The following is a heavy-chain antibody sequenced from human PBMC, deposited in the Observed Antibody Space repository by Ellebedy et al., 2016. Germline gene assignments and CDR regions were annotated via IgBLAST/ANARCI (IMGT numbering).Heavy chain of an antibody. D-gene: IGHD2-2*01. CDR1: GGTFSSYA. J-gene: IGHJ4*02. CDR3: ARDSLYCSGTSCYAD. Sequence: ASVKVSCKASGGTFSSYAISWVRQAPGQGLEWMGRIIPILGIANYAQKFQGRVTITADKSTSTAYMELSSLRSEDTAVYYCARDSLYCSGTSCYADWGQGTLVTVSS. CDR2: IIPILGIA. V-gene: IGHV1-69*04.